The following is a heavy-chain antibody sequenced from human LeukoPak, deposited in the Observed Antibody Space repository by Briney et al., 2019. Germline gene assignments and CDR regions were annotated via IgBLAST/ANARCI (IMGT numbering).Heavy chain of an antibody. V-gene: IGHV3-73*01. CDR1: GFTFSGSA. Sequence: GGSLRLSCAASGFTFSGSAMHWVRQASGKGLEWVGRIRSKANSYATAYAASVKGRFTISRDDSKNTAYLQMNSLKTEDTAVYYCTSSWYGGYYGMDVWGQGTTVTVSS. CDR2: IRSKANSYAT. D-gene: IGHD6-13*01. CDR3: TSSWYGGYYGMDV. J-gene: IGHJ6*02.